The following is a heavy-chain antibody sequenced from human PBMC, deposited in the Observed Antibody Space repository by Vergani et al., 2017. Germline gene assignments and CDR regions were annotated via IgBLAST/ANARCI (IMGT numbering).Heavy chain of an antibody. J-gene: IGHJ4*02. CDR1: GFTFSNFG. V-gene: IGHV3-30*02. CDR3: AKYLPDSTDGLPDS. Sequence: QVQLVESAGGVVQPGGSLRLSCAASGFTFSNFGMHWIRQAPGKGLEWLAYIGKDVINKRYREAVKGRFTVSRDNSKDILYLQIDSLRSEDTALYYCAKYLPDSTDGLPDSWCPGTLVIVSS. CDR2: IGKDVINK. D-gene: IGHD2-15*01.